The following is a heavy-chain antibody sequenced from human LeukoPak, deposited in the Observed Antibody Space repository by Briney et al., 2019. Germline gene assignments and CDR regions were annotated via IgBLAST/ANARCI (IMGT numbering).Heavy chain of an antibody. CDR2: VWYDGTNQ. D-gene: IGHD2/OR15-2a*01. CDR1: GFPFNKYG. V-gene: IGHV3-33*01. J-gene: IGHJ6*02. CDR3: ARDVTGEYYYYGSDV. Sequence: GGSLRLSCAASGFPFNKYGIHWVRQAPGKGLEWVAVVWYDGTNQHYDDSVKGRFTIFRDDAKNTSFLQLNSLRVEDTGVYYCARDVTGEYYYYGSDVWGQGTTVTVS.